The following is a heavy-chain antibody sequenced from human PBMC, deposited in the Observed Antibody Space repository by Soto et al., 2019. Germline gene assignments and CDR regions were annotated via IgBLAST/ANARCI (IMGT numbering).Heavy chain of an antibody. V-gene: IGHV4-31*03. CDR3: ATDQNIVVVPAANKKKYYYYGMDV. J-gene: IGHJ6*02. Sequence: TSETLSLTCTVSGGSISSGGYYWSWIRQHPGKGLEWIGYIYYSGSTYYNPSLKSRVAISVDTSKNQFSLKLSSVTAADTAVYYCATDQNIVVVPAANKKKYYYYGMDVWGQGTTVTVS. D-gene: IGHD2-2*01. CDR2: IYYSGST. CDR1: GGSISSGGYY.